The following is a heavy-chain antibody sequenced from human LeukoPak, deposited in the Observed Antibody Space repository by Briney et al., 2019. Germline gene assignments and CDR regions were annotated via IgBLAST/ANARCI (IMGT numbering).Heavy chain of an antibody. Sequence: SETLSLTCTVSGGSISSSSYYWGWIRQPPGKGLEWIGSIYYSGSTYYNPSLKSRVTISVDTSKNQFSLKLSSVTAADTSVYYRARDLGIAVAKTISTWFDPWGQGTLVTVSS. D-gene: IGHD6-19*01. CDR1: GGSISSSSYY. J-gene: IGHJ5*02. V-gene: IGHV4-39*01. CDR3: ARDLGIAVAKTISTWFDP. CDR2: IYYSGST.